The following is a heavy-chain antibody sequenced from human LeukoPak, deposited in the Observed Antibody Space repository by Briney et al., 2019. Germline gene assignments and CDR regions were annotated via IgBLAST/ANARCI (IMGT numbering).Heavy chain of an antibody. D-gene: IGHD5-12*01. V-gene: IGHV1-18*01. CDR3: ARGRSIVATTLYYYYYMDV. Sequence: ASVKVSCKASGYTFTSYVISWVRQAPGQGLEWMGWISAYNGNTNYAQNLQGRVTMTTVTSTTTAYMELRSLRSDDTAVYYCARGRSIVATTLYYYYYMDVWGKGTTVTVSS. CDR2: ISAYNGNT. CDR1: GYTFTSYV. J-gene: IGHJ6*03.